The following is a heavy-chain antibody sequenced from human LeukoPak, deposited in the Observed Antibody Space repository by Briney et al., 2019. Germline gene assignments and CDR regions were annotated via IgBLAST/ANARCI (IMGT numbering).Heavy chain of an antibody. D-gene: IGHD5-24*01. Sequence: SETLSLTCAVYGGSFSGYYWSWIRQPPGKGLEWIGEINHSGSTNYNPSLKSRVTISVDTSKNQFSLKLSSVTAADTAVYYCAREVVEMATSTYFDYWGQGTLVTVSS. CDR2: INHSGST. CDR3: AREVVEMATSTYFDY. V-gene: IGHV4-34*01. CDR1: GGSFSGYY. J-gene: IGHJ4*02.